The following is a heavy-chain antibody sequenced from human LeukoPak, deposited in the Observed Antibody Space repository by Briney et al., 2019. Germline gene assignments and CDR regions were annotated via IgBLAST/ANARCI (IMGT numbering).Heavy chain of an antibody. D-gene: IGHD6-13*01. CDR1: GGSISSTTYY. CDR3: GRSRISAAGTFDY. J-gene: IGHJ4*02. Sequence: SETLSLTCSVSGGSISSTTYYWAWLRQPPGKGLEWIGTIYYSGSTYYNPSLKSRVTISVDTSKNQFSLKLSSVTAADTAVYYCGRSRISAAGTFDYWGQGTLVTVSS. CDR2: IYYSGST. V-gene: IGHV4-39*07.